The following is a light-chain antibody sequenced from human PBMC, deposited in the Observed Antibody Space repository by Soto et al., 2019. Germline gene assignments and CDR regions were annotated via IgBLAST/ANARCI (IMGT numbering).Light chain of an antibody. CDR3: GTWDSSLSTGI. V-gene: IGLV1-51*01. J-gene: IGLJ2*01. CDR1: SSNIGNNY. Sequence: QSVLTQPPSVSAAPGQKVTISCSGSSSNIGNNYVSWYQHLPGTAPKLLIYDSDNRPSGIPDRFSGSKSGTSATLGITGLQTGDEADYYCGTWDSSLSTGIFGGGTKFTVL. CDR2: DSD.